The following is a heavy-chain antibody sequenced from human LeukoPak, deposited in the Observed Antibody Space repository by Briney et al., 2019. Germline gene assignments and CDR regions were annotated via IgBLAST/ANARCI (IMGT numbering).Heavy chain of an antibody. J-gene: IGHJ4*02. CDR2: IIPIFGTA. CDR3: ARWGYSGYDYFDY. Sequence: SVKVSCKASGGTFSSYAISWVRQAPGQGLEWMRGIIPIFGTANYAQKFQGRVTITADESTSTAYMELSSLRSEDTAVYYCARWGYSGYDYFDYWGQGTLVTVSS. V-gene: IGHV1-69*13. CDR1: GGTFSSYA. D-gene: IGHD5-12*01.